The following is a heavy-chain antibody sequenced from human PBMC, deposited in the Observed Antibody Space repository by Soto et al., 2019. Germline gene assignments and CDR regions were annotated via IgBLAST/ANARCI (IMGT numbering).Heavy chain of an antibody. Sequence: SETLSLTCTVSGGSISSGGYYWSWIRQHPGKGLEWIGYIYYSGSTYYNPSLKSRVTISVDTSKNQFSLKLSSVTAADTAVYYCARVGILTGDGEYYFDYWGQGTLVTVSS. CDR2: IYYSGST. V-gene: IGHV4-31*03. CDR3: ARVGILTGDGEYYFDY. J-gene: IGHJ4*02. D-gene: IGHD3-9*01. CDR1: GGSISSGGYY.